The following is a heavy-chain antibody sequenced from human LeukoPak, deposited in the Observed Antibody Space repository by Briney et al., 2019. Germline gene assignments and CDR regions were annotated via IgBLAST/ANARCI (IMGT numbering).Heavy chain of an antibody. CDR1: GLTFSSYA. CDR2: ISGSGGST. D-gene: IGHD2-8*02. CDR3: AKLPDIVLVVYAWYFDL. J-gene: IGHJ2*01. Sequence: GGSLRLSCAASGLTFSSYAMSWVRQAPGKGPEWVSAISGSGGSTYYADSVKGRFTISRDNSKNTLYLQMNSLRAEDTAVYYCAKLPDIVLVVYAWYFDLWGRGTLVTVSS. V-gene: IGHV3-23*01.